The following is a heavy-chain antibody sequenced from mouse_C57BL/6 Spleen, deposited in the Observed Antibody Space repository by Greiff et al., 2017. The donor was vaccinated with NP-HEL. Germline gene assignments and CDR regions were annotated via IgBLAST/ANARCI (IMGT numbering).Heavy chain of an antibody. CDR3: ARRGYYYGSSSWVAMDY. CDR1: GFSLSTFGMG. J-gene: IGHJ4*01. CDR2: IWWDDDK. D-gene: IGHD1-1*01. Sequence: QVTLKESGPGILQPSQTLSLPCSFSGFSLSTFGMGVGWIRQPSGKGLEWLAHIWWDDDKYYNPALKSRLTISKDTSKNQVFLKIANVDTADTATYYCARRGYYYGSSSWVAMDYWGQGTSVTVSS. V-gene: IGHV8-8*01.